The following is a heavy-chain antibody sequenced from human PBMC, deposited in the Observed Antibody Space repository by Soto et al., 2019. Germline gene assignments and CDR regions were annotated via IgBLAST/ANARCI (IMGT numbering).Heavy chain of an antibody. CDR1: GYIFTNFP. J-gene: IGHJ4*02. D-gene: IGHD3-10*01. CDR2: INAANGDT. Sequence: QVQLVQSGAELKNPGASVKVSCKASGYIFTNFPIHWVRQAPGQRLEWMGWINAANGDTGYSQKFQGRVTFTRDTSASIVYMEMSSLISEDTAVYYCARKDYYGSRCYYFDYWGQGTLVTVSS. V-gene: IGHV1-3*01. CDR3: ARKDYYGSRCYYFDY.